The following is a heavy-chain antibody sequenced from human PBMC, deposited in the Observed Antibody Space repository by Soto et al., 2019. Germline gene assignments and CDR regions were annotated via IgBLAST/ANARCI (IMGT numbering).Heavy chain of an antibody. CDR3: ASKFGELLADAFDI. CDR1: NASISSRKW. V-gene: IGHV4-4*02. J-gene: IGHJ3*02. Sequence: QVQLQESGPGLVKPSVTLSLTCTVSNASISSRKWWTWVRQTPGKGLEWIGAIYHSGSINHNPSLKSRVTMSLDKSKNQFSLKMTSVTAADTAVYYCASKFGELLADAFDIWGQGKVVTVSS. CDR2: IYHSGSI. D-gene: IGHD3-10*01.